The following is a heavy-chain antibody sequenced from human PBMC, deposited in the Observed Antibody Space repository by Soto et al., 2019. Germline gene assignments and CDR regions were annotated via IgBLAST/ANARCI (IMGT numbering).Heavy chain of an antibody. Sequence: SETLSLTCTVSGGSISSSSYYWGWIRQPPGKGLEWIGSIYYSGSTYYNPSLKSRVTISVDTSKNQFSLKLSSVTAGDTAVYYCASTGLFGSSPDYYYYMDVWGKGTTVTVSS. J-gene: IGHJ6*03. D-gene: IGHD6-6*01. CDR1: GGSISSSSYY. CDR3: ASTGLFGSSPDYYYYMDV. V-gene: IGHV4-39*01. CDR2: IYYSGST.